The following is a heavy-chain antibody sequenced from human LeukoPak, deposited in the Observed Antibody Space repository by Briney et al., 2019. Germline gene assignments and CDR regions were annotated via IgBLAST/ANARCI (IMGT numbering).Heavy chain of an antibody. V-gene: IGHV3-73*01. CDR1: GFTFSDYA. J-gene: IGHJ5*02. CDR2: IRGKGFSYSP. D-gene: IGHD1-26*01. Sequence: GGSLRLSCSASGFTFSDYAIHWVRQASGKGLEWVGRIRGKGFSYSPAYAASVKDRFTISRDNSESTAYLQMNSLKAEDTAVYYCTVPQSGGNWFDPWGPGTQVTVSS. CDR3: TVPQSGGNWFDP.